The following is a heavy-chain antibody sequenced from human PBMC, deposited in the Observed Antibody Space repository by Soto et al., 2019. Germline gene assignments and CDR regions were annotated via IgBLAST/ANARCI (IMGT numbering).Heavy chain of an antibody. Sequence: GESLKISCKGSGYSFTSYWIGWVRQMPGKGLEWMGIIYPGDSDTRYSPSFQGQVTISADKSISTAYLQWSSLKASDTAMYYCARHISYYGSGTSGEYWGQRTLVSVSS. CDR1: GYSFTSYW. CDR2: IYPGDSDT. CDR3: ARHISYYGSGTSGEY. V-gene: IGHV5-51*01. J-gene: IGHJ4*02. D-gene: IGHD3-10*01.